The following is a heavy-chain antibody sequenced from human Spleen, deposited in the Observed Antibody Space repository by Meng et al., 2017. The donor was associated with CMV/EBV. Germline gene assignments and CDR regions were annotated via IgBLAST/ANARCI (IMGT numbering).Heavy chain of an antibody. V-gene: IGHV3-66*02. CDR3: ARVTAQVPTYYDFWSGYYYGMDV. CDR1: GFTVSSNY. CDR2: IYSGGST. D-gene: IGHD3-3*01. Sequence: GGSLRLSCAASGFTVSSNYMSWVRQAPGKGLEWVSVIYSGGSTYYADSVKGRFTISRDNAKNTLYLQMNSLRAEDTAVYYCARVTAQVPTYYDFWSGYYYGMDVWGQGTTVTVSS. J-gene: IGHJ6*02.